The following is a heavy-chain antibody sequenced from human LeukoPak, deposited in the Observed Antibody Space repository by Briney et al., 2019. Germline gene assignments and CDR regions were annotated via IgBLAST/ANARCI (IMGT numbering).Heavy chain of an antibody. D-gene: IGHD2-15*01. CDR2: TSGSGDDT. V-gene: IGHV3-23*01. Sequence: GGSLRLSCVASGFTFSSYGMSWVRQAPGKGLEWVSSTSGSGDDTYYADSVKCRFTLSRDNSKNTLYLQRNSLRAVDTALYYCAKKRSSGGATQFDYWGQGTLVTVSS. CDR1: GFTFSSYG. CDR3: AKKRSSGGATQFDY. J-gene: IGHJ4*02.